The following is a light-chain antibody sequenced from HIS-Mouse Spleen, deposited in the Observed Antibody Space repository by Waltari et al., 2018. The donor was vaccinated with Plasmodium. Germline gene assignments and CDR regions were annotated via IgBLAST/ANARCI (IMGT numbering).Light chain of an antibody. Sequence: DIQITQSPSTLSASVGDRVTITCRASQSSISCLALYQQKPGKGPKILIYKASSLESRVPSRFSGSGSGTEFTLTISSLQPDDFATYYCQQYNSYSWTFGQGTKVEIK. CDR2: KAS. CDR3: QQYNSYSWT. J-gene: IGKJ1*01. CDR1: QSSISC. V-gene: IGKV1-5*03.